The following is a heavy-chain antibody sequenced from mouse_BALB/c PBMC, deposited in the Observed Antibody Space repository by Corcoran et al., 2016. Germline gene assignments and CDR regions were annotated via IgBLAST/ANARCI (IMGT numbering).Heavy chain of an antibody. CDR3: ARLYPGMAMDY. Sequence: VRLQQYGPEQVKPGASVKMSCKASGYTFTSYVMHWVKHKPGQGLEWIGYINPYNDGTKYNEKFKGKTTLTSDKSSSTAYRELSSLTSEDSAVYFCARLYPGMAMDYWGQGTSVTVSS. CDR1: GYTFTSYV. V-gene: IGHV1S136*01. J-gene: IGHJ4*01. CDR2: INPYNDGT. D-gene: IGHD2-10*02.